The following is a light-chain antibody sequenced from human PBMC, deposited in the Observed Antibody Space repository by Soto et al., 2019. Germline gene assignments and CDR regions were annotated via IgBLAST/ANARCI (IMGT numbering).Light chain of an antibody. CDR2: EVT. Sequence: QSARTQPASVSGSPGQSMTISCTGTSSDIGGYKYVSWYQQHPGKAPKLMIYEVTYRPSGVSDRFSGSKSGNTASLTVSGLQAEDEADYYCSSYTSSGTLYVFGTGTKVTVL. CDR3: SSYTSSGTLYV. CDR1: SSDIGGYKY. J-gene: IGLJ1*01. V-gene: IGLV2-14*01.